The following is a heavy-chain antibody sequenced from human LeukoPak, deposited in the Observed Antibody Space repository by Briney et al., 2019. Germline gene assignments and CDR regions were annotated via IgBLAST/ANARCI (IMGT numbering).Heavy chain of an antibody. Sequence: GGSLRLSCAASGFTFSSYGMHWVRQAPGKGLEWVAFIRYDGSDKYYADSVKGRFTISKDNSKNTLYLQMNSLRAEDTAVYYCAKGPGFYFDYWGQGTLVTVSS. J-gene: IGHJ4*02. CDR3: AKGPGFYFDY. CDR1: GFTFSSYG. CDR2: IRYDGSDK. V-gene: IGHV3-30*02.